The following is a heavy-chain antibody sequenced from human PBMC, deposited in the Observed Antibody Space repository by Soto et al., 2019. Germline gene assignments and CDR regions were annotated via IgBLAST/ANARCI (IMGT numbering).Heavy chain of an antibody. CDR3: ARGYSSRWFDP. J-gene: IGHJ5*02. CDR2: INHSGNT. V-gene: IGHV4-34*01. CDR1: GGSIRSYY. D-gene: IGHD6-13*01. Sequence: SSETLSLTCTVSGGSIRSYYWRWIRQPPGKGLEWIGEINHSGNTNYNPSLKSRVTISVDTSKNQLSLKLSSVTAADTAVYYCARGYSSRWFDPWGQGTLVTVSS.